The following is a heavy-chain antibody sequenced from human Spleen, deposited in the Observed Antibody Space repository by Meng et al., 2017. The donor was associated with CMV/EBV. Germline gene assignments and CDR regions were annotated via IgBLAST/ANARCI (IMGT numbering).Heavy chain of an antibody. CDR3: ARDRGGLDY. V-gene: IGHV4-59*12. J-gene: IGHJ4*02. D-gene: IGHD2-15*01. CDR1: GGSISSYY. CDR2: IYYSGST. Sequence: QVQLQESGPGLVKPSETLSLPCTVSGGSISSYYWSWIRQPPGKGLEWIGYIYYSGSTNYNPSLKSRVTISVDTSKNQFSLKLSSVTAADTAVYYCARDRGGLDYWGQGTLVTVSS.